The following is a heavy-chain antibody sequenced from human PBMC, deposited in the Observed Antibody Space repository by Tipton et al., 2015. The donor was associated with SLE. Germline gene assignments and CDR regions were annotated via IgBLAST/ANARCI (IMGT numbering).Heavy chain of an antibody. CDR1: GFTVSGNY. V-gene: IGHV3-33*08. J-gene: IGHJ4*02. Sequence: SLRLSCAASGFTVSGNYMNWVRQAPGKGLEWVAFIWYDGSNKHYAESVKGRFAVSRDNTKNTLWLEIDSLRVEDTAIYYCARDRGWPAAHFDVWGQGTLLTVSS. D-gene: IGHD2-15*01. CDR2: IWYDGSNK. CDR3: ARDRGWPAAHFDV.